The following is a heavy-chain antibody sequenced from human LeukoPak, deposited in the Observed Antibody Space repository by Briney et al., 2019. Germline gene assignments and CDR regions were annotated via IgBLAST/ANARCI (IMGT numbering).Heavy chain of an antibody. CDR1: GYTLTELS. CDR2: FDPEDGET. V-gene: IGHV1-24*01. D-gene: IGHD1-26*01. Sequence: ASVKVSCKVSGYTLTELSMHWVRQAPGKGLEWMGGFDPEDGETIYAQKFQGRVTMTEDTSTDTAYMELSSLRSEDTAVYYCAIAKDSGGLSYFDYWGQGTLVTVSS. J-gene: IGHJ4*02. CDR3: AIAKDSGGLSYFDY.